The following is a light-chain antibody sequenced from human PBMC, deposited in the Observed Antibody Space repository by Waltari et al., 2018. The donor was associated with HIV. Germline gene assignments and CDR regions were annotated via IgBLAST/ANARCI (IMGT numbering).Light chain of an antibody. CDR2: YNS. CDR1: NIGGKS. Sequence: SYVLTQPPSVSVAPGAAATISCGAWNIGGKSVHWYKQQPGQAPVLVTRYNSDRPSGITDRISGSSSGHTATLAITSVEAGDEATYYWQVWDSSNEHVVFGGGTELTVL. CDR3: QVWDSSNEHVV. J-gene: IGLJ3*02. V-gene: IGLV3-21*04.